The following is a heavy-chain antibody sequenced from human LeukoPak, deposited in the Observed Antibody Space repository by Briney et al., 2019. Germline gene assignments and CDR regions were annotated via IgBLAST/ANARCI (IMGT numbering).Heavy chain of an antibody. V-gene: IGHV3-48*04. D-gene: IGHD3-10*01. CDR1: GFTFNTFS. Sequence: GGSLRLSCAASGFTFNTFSMNWVRQAPGKGPEWVSYISSSGTTTYYADSVKGRFTISRDNAKNSLYLEMNSLRAEDTAVYYCVRRGLIETEYLERWGQGTLVIVSS. J-gene: IGHJ1*01. CDR2: ISSSGTTT. CDR3: VRRGLIETEYLER.